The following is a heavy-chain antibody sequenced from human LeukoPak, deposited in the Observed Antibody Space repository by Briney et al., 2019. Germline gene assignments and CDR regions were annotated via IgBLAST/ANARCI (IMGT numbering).Heavy chain of an antibody. CDR1: GYTFTSYG. V-gene: IGHV1-18*01. CDR3: ARGFNPYDFWSGYTLPYDY. J-gene: IGHJ4*02. Sequence: VASVKVSCKASGYTFTSYGISWVRQAPGQGLEWMGWISAYNGNTNYAQKLQGRVTMTTDTSTSTAYMELSRLRSDDTAVYYCARGFNPYDFWSGYTLPYDYWGQGTLVTVSS. D-gene: IGHD3-3*01. CDR2: ISAYNGNT.